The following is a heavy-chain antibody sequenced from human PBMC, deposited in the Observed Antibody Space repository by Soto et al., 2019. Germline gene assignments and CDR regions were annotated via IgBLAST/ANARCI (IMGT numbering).Heavy chain of an antibody. CDR3: AREGHSGSYPYYYYYGMDV. V-gene: IGHV1-3*01. CDR1: GYTFTSYA. CDR2: INAGNGNT. Sequence: ASVKVSCKASGYTFTSYAMHWVRQAPGQRLEWMGWINAGNGNTKYSQKFQGRVTITRDTSASTAYMELSSLRSEDTAVYYCAREGHSGSYPYYYYYGMDVWGQGTTVTVSS. D-gene: IGHD1-26*01. J-gene: IGHJ6*02.